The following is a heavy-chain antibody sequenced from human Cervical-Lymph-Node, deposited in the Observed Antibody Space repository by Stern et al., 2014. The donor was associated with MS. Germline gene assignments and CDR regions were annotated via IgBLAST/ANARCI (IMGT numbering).Heavy chain of an antibody. Sequence: QVQLQESGPGLVKPSQSVSLTCTVSRGSISTGSYYWNWIRQPAGKGLEWIGRVHSRALTDYNPSLESRVTVSIDPSSNHFSLRLPSVTAADTAVYYCARAPVIVGATTPFDFWGQGILVTVSS. V-gene: IGHV4-61*02. CDR1: RGSISTGSYY. J-gene: IGHJ4*02. CDR3: ARAPVIVGATTPFDF. CDR2: VHSRALT. D-gene: IGHD1-26*01.